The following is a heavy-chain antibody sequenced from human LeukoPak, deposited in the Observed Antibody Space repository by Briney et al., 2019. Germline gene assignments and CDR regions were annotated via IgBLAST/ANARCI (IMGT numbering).Heavy chain of an antibody. J-gene: IGHJ5*02. D-gene: IGHD5-12*01. CDR2: ISGSGGST. V-gene: IGHV3-23*01. Sequence: PGGSLRLSCAASGFTFSSYAMSWVRQAPGKGLEWVSAISGSGGSTYYADSVKGRFTISRDNSKNSLYLQMNSLRAEDTAVYYCARDPPYSGYPSGWFDPWGQGTLVTVSS. CDR3: ARDPPYSGYPSGWFDP. CDR1: GFTFSSYA.